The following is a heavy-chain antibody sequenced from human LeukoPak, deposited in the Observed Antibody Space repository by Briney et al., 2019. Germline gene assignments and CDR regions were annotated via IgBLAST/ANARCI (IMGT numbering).Heavy chain of an antibody. D-gene: IGHD1-26*01. V-gene: IGHV3-30*04. CDR2: ISYDGSNK. Sequence: PGGSLRLSCAASGFTFSSYAMHWVRQAPSKGLEWVAVISYDGSNKYYADSVKGRFTISRDNSKNTLYLQMNSLRVEDTAVYYCARQSSYSGIYTWGQGTLVTVSS. J-gene: IGHJ4*02. CDR1: GFTFSSYA. CDR3: ARQSSYSGIYT.